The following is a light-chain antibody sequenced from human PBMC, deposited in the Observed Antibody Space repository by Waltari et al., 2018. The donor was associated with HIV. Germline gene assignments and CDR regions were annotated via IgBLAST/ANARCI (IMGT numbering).Light chain of an antibody. CDR3: QAWDSSTVEV. J-gene: IGLJ3*02. CDR1: KLGDKF. Sequence: YALTQPPSVSVSPGQTATITCPGAKLGDKFVCWYQHRPGQSPMLLIYQDNKRPSRIPERFSGSNSGNTATLTISGTQAIDEADYYCQAWDSSTVEVFGGGTKLTVL. CDR2: QDN. V-gene: IGLV3-1*01.